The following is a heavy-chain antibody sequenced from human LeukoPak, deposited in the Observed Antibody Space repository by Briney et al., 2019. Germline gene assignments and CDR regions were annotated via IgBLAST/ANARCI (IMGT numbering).Heavy chain of an antibody. J-gene: IGHJ4*02. CDR3: AKDLDT. V-gene: IGHV3-23*01. Sequence: GGSLRLSCAASGFTFSTYAMSWVRQAPGKGLEWVSTLSSSGRSTYYADSARGRFTISRDNSRNTPYLQMNSLRAEDTAVYYCAKDLDTGGQGTLITVSS. CDR2: LSSSGRST. CDR1: GFTFSTYA.